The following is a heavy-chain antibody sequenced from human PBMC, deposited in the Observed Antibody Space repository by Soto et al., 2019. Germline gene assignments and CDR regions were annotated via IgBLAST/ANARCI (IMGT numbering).Heavy chain of an antibody. D-gene: IGHD3-10*01. CDR1: GYTFTGYY. V-gene: IGHV1-2*02. CDR3: ARDMVRGVISDNCFDT. J-gene: IGHJ5*02. Sequence: ASVKVSCKASGYTFTGYYMHWVRQAPGQGLEWMGWINPNSGGTNYAQKFQGRVTMTRDTSISTAYMELSRLRSDDTAVYYCARDMVRGVISDNCFDTWGQGTLVTVSS. CDR2: INPNSGGT.